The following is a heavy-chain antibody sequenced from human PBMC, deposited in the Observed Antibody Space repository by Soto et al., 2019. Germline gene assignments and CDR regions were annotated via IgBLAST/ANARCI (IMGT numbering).Heavy chain of an antibody. Sequence: ASVKVSCKASGYTFTSYTIQWVRQAPGQRLEWMGWINTGNGNTKYSQKFQGRVTITRDTSASTAYMELGSLRSEDTAVYYCAREEVGYIGRYFDFWGQGTLVTVSS. D-gene: IGHD6-13*01. CDR1: GYTFTSYT. CDR3: AREEVGYIGRYFDF. CDR2: INTGNGNT. J-gene: IGHJ4*02. V-gene: IGHV1-3*04.